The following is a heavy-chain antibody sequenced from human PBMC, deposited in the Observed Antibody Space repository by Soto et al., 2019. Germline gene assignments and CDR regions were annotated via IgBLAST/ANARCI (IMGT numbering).Heavy chain of an antibody. Sequence: PSETLSLPCTVSGGSISSYYWSWIRQPPGKGLELIWYIYYSGSTNYTPSLKSRVTIAVDTSKNQFSLKLSSVTAADTAVYYCARHYSAFWGSYRIRPNRWFDHWGQGTLVTVSS. CDR1: GGSISSYY. V-gene: IGHV4-59*08. D-gene: IGHD3-16*02. CDR2: IYYSGST. J-gene: IGHJ5*02. CDR3: ARHYSAFWGSYRIRPNRWFDH.